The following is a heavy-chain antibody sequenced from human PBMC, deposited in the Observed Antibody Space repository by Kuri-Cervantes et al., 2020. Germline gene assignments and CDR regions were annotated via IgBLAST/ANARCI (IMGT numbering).Heavy chain of an antibody. D-gene: IGHD5-24*01. Sequence: GESLKISCAASGFTFSSYWMSWVRQAPGKGLEWVSYISSSGSTIYYADSVKGRFTISRDNAKNSLYLQMNSLRAEDTAVYYCARVLESWYLDYWGQGTLVTVSS. J-gene: IGHJ4*02. CDR1: GFTFSSYW. CDR2: ISSSGSTI. V-gene: IGHV3-48*04. CDR3: ARVLESWYLDY.